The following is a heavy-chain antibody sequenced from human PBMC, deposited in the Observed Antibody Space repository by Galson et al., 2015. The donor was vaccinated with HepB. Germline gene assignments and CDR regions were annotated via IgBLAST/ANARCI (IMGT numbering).Heavy chain of an antibody. D-gene: IGHD1-26*01. V-gene: IGHV3-66*01. J-gene: IGHJ6*02. CDR2: IYSGGST. CDR1: GFTVSSNY. Sequence: SLRLSCAASGFTVSSNYMSWVRQAPGKGLEWVSVIYSGGSTYYADSVKGRFTISRDNSKNTLYLQMNSLRAEDTAVYYCARDRVVGATAYYYGMDVWGQGTTVTVSS. CDR3: ARDRVVGATAYYYGMDV.